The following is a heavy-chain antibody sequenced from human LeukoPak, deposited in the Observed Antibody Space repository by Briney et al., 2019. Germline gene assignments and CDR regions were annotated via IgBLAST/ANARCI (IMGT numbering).Heavy chain of an antibody. CDR3: ARDAGGGDGLRYFDY. CDR1: GFTSSSYG. CDR2: TRNKANSYTT. J-gene: IGHJ4*02. D-gene: IGHD2-21*01. V-gene: IGHV3-72*01. Sequence: PGGSLRLSCAASGFTSSSYGMHWVRQAPGKGLEWVGRTRNKANSYTTEYAASVKGRFTISRDDSKNSLYLQMNSLKTEDTAVYYCARDAGGGDGLRYFDYWGQGTLVSVSS.